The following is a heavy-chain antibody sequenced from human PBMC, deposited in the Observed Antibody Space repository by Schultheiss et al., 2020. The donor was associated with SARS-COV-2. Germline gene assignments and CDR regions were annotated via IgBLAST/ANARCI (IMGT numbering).Heavy chain of an antibody. CDR3: ARGGWFDP. CDR1: GGSISSYY. CDR2: INHSGST. Sequence: GSLRLSCTVSGGSISSYYWSWIRQPPGKGLEWIGEINHSGSTNYNPSLKSRVTISVDTSKNQFSLKLSSVTAADTAVYYCARGGWFDPWGQGTLVTVSS. V-gene: IGHV4-34*01. J-gene: IGHJ5*02.